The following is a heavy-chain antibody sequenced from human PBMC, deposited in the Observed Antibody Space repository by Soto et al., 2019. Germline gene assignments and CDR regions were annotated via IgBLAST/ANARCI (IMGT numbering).Heavy chain of an antibody. CDR3: ARVFSDDIYGSGSFNV. V-gene: IGHV1-69*01. Sequence: QVQLVQSGAEVKKPGSSVKVSCKASGGTFSSYAISWVRQAPGQGLEWMGGIIPIFGTANYAQKIQGRVTITADESTSTAYMELSSLRSEDTAVYYCARVFSDDIYGSGSFNVWGQGTTVTVSS. D-gene: IGHD3-10*01. J-gene: IGHJ6*02. CDR1: GGTFSSYA. CDR2: IIPIFGTA.